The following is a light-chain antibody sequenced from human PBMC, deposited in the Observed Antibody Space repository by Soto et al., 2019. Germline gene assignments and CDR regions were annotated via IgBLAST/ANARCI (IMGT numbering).Light chain of an antibody. CDR1: ESVFGY. V-gene: IGKV3-11*01. J-gene: IGKJ5*01. CDR3: QQRYRWPPIT. CDR2: DAS. Sequence: EVVLTQSPATLSLTPGERATLSCRASESVFGYLAWYQHKPGQAPRLLIYDASNRATGVPARFSGSGSGTDFTLTISSLEPEDFAVYYCQQRYRWPPITFGQGTRLEIK.